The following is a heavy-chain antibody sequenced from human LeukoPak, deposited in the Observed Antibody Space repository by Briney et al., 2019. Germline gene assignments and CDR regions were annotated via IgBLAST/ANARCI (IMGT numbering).Heavy chain of an antibody. CDR3: ARGRPKGYDSSGYYPRSLDY. D-gene: IGHD3-22*01. V-gene: IGHV4-34*01. CDR1: GGSFSGYY. CDR2: INHSGST. J-gene: IGHJ4*02. Sequence: PSETLSLTCAVYGGSFSGYYWSWIRQPPGKGLEWIGEINHSGSTNYNPSLKSRVTISVDTSKNQFSLKLSSVTAADTAVYYCARGRPKGYDSSGYYPRSLDYWGQGTLVTVSS.